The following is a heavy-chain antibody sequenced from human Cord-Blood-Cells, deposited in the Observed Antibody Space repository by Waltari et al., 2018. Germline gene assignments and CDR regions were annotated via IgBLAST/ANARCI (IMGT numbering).Heavy chain of an antibody. V-gene: IGHV3-23*04. CDR3: AKREANWGSRGHFDL. CDR1: GFTFSSYA. Sequence: EVQLVESGGGLVQPWGSLRLSCAASGFTFSSYAMSWVRQAPGKGLEWVSAISGSGGSTYYADSVKGRFTISRDNSKNTLYLQMNSLRAEDMAVYYCAKREANWGSRGHFDLWGRGTLVTVSS. J-gene: IGHJ2*01. D-gene: IGHD7-27*01. CDR2: ISGSGGST.